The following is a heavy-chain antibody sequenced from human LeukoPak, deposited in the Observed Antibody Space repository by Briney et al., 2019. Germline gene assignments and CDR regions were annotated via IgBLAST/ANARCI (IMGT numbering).Heavy chain of an antibody. Sequence: SETLSLTCTVSGGSISSYYWSWIRQPPGKGLEWIGYIYSSGSTNYNPSLKSRVTISVDTSKNQFSLKLSSVTAADTAVYYCARAGGRWLQTAYYSYMDVGGKGTTVTVS. CDR3: ARAGGRWLQTAYYSYMDV. V-gene: IGHV4-59*01. D-gene: IGHD5-24*01. CDR2: IYSSGST. CDR1: GGSISSYY. J-gene: IGHJ6*03.